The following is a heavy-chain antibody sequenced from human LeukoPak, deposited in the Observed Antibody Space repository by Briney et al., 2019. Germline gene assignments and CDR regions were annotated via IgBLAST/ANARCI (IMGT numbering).Heavy chain of an antibody. V-gene: IGHV4-34*01. CDR3: ARASAYSSSSGVNC. CDR2: INDSGIT. CDR1: GGSFGGHY. Sequence: SETLSLTCAVYGGSFGGHYWSWIRQPPGKGLEWIGEINDSGITNYIPSLKSRVTISVDTSKNQFSLKLSSVSAADTAVYYCARASAYSSSSGVNCWGQGTLVTVSS. J-gene: IGHJ4*02. D-gene: IGHD6-6*01.